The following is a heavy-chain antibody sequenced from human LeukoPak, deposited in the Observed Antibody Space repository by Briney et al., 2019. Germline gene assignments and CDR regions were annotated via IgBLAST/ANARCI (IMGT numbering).Heavy chain of an antibody. J-gene: IGHJ3*02. V-gene: IGHV5-51*01. CDR1: GYSFTNYW. Sequence: GESLKISCKASGYSFTNYWIGWVRQMPGKGLEWMGIIYPGDSDTRYSPSFQGQVTISADKSISTAYLQWGSLKASDTAMYYCARPYGSGTYYNRVGAFDIWGQGTMATVSS. D-gene: IGHD3-10*01. CDR3: ARPYGSGTYYNRVGAFDI. CDR2: IYPGDSDT.